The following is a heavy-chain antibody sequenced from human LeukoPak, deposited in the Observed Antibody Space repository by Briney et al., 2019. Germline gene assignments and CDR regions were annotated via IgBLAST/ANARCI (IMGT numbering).Heavy chain of an antibody. V-gene: IGHV3-7*01. Sequence: PGGSLRLSCAASGFTFSSYWMSWVRQAPGKGLERVANIKQDGREKYYVDSVKGRFTISRDNAKNSLYLQMNSLRAEDTAVYYCAREEHYYGSGSYYFDYWGQGTLVTVSS. CDR2: IKQDGREK. CDR3: AREEHYYGSGSYYFDY. J-gene: IGHJ4*02. CDR1: GFTFSSYW. D-gene: IGHD3-10*01.